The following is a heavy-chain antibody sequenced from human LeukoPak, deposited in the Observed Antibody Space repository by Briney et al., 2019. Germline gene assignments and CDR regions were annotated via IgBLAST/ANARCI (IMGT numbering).Heavy chain of an antibody. J-gene: IGHJ6*03. CDR1: GGSISSSSYY. Sequence: ASETLSLTCTVSGGSISSSSYYWGWIRQPPGKGLEWIGSIYYSGSTYYNPSLKSRVTISVDTSKNQFSLKVSSVTAADTAVYYCARECRVVPAANYYYYYMDVWGKGTTVTISS. CDR2: IYYSGST. D-gene: IGHD2-2*01. CDR3: ARECRVVPAANYYYYYMDV. V-gene: IGHV4-39*07.